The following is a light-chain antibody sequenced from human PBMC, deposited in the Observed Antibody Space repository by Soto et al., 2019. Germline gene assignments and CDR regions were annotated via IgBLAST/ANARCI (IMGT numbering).Light chain of an antibody. CDR3: QVWVWDSRSDHPV. Sequence: SYELTQPPSVSVAPGQTARIPCWGTNIGSKSEHWYQQKPGQAPVLVVYDNRDRTSGIPKRFSCSNSGNTATLTISSVEAGDEADDYCQVWVWDSRSDHPVFGGGTKVTVL. CDR2: DNR. J-gene: IGLJ3*02. CDR1: NIGSKS. V-gene: IGLV3-21*02.